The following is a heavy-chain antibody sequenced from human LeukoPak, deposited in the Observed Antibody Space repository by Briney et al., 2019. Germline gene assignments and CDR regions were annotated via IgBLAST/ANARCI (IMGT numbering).Heavy chain of an antibody. CDR1: GYSFTSYW. CDR3: ARHEPLSGGPTDY. Sequence: GESLKISCKGSGYSFTSYWIGWVRQMPGKGLEWMGTIYPGDSDTRYSPSFQGQVTISADKSISTAYLQWSSLKASDTAMYYCARHEPLSGGPTDYWGQGTLVTVSS. V-gene: IGHV5-51*01. D-gene: IGHD7-27*01. J-gene: IGHJ4*02. CDR2: IYPGDSDT.